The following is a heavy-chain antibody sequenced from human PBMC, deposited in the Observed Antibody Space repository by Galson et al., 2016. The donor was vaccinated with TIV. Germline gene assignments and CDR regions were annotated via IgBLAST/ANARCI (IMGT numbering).Heavy chain of an antibody. CDR3: VNGMRRGCDCVNCYTYYFSVYGLDV. CDR2: ISWNGGNI. D-gene: IGHD2-15*01. J-gene: IGHJ6*02. CDR1: GFGFADYA. Sequence: SLRLSCAASGFGFADYAMHWVRQAPGKGLEWVSGISWNGGNIGYADSVKGRFTISRDNRKNFVFLQMNSMRAEYTALAYFVNGMRRGCDCVNCYTYYFSVYGLDVWGQGTTVTVSS. V-gene: IGHV3-9*01.